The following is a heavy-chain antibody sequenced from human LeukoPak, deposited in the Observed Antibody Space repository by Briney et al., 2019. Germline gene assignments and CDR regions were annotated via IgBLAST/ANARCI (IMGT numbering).Heavy chain of an antibody. V-gene: IGHV1-18*01. J-gene: IGHJ4*02. Sequence: GASVKVSCKVSGSTFTNHGISWVREAPGQGLEWMGWISTYNGHTNYAQKFQGRVTMTTDTSTSTVYMEVRSLRSDDTAVYYCARDHYHKIHSVMVTAPDYWGQGTLVIVSS. CDR1: GSTFTNHG. CDR3: ARDHYHKIHSVMVTAPDY. D-gene: IGHD2-21*02. CDR2: ISTYNGHT.